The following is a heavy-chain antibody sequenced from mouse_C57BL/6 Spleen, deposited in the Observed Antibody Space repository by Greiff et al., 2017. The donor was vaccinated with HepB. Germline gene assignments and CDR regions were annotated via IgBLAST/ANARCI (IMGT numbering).Heavy chain of an antibody. Sequence: EVMLVESGGGLVQPGGSMKLSCAASGFTFSDAWMDWVRQSPEKGLEWVAEIRNKANNHATYYAESVKGRFTISRDDSKSSVYLQMNSLRAEDTGIYYCTVYYGSSLEDYFDYWGQGTTLTVSS. V-gene: IGHV6-6*01. D-gene: IGHD1-1*01. J-gene: IGHJ2*01. CDR2: IRNKANNHAT. CDR1: GFTFSDAW. CDR3: TVYYGSSLEDYFDY.